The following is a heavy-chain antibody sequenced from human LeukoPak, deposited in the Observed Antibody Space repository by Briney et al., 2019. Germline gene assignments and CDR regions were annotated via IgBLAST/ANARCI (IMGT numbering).Heavy chain of an antibody. CDR2: INHSGST. CDR3: ARGIKLWKANYYYYYYMDV. J-gene: IGHJ6*03. CDR1: GGSFSGYY. Sequence: PSETLSLTCAVYGGSFSGYYWSWIRQPPGKGLEWIGEINHSGSTNYNPSLKSRVTISVDTSKNQFSLKLSSVTAADTAVYYCARGIKLWKANYYYYYYMDVWGKGTTVTVSS. V-gene: IGHV4-34*01. D-gene: IGHD5-18*01.